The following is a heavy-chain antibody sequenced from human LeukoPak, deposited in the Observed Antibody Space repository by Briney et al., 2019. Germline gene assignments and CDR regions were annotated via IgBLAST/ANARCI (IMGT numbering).Heavy chain of an antibody. CDR1: GFTFSSYG. V-gene: IGHV3-30*18. CDR2: ISYDGSNK. J-gene: IGHJ4*02. D-gene: IGHD6-19*01. Sequence: AGGSLRLSCAASGFTFSSYGMHWVRQAPGKGLEWVAVISYDGSNKYYADSVKGRFTISRDNSKNTLYLQMNSLRAEDTAVYYCAKDLEVRRLVLDYWGQGTLVTVSS. CDR3: AKDLEVRRLVLDY.